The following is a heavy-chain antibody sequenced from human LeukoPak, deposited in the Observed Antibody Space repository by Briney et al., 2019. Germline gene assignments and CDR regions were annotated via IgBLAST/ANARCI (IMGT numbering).Heavy chain of an antibody. V-gene: IGHV3-33*01. CDR3: ARGGYSYGYMDWFDP. D-gene: IGHD5-18*01. CDR2: IWYDGSNK. Sequence: PGGSLRLSCAASGFTFSSYGMHWVRQAPGKGLEWVAVIWYDGSNKYYADSVKGRFTISRDNSKNTLYLQMNSLIDEDTAVYYCARGGYSYGYMDWFDPWGQGSLVTVSS. J-gene: IGHJ5*02. CDR1: GFTFSSYG.